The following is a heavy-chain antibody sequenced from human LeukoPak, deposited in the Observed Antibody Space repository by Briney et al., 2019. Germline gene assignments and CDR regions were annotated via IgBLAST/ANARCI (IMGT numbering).Heavy chain of an antibody. CDR2: IYYSGST. V-gene: IGHV4-31*03. CDR3: AREDYGGNSGDY. J-gene: IGHJ4*02. D-gene: IGHD4-23*01. CDR1: GGSISSGGYH. Sequence: PSETLSLTCTVSGGSISSGGYHWSWIRQHPGKGLEWIGYIYYSGSTYYNPSLKSRVTISVDTSKNQFSLKLSSVTAADTAVYYCAREDYGGNSGDYWGQGTLVTVSS.